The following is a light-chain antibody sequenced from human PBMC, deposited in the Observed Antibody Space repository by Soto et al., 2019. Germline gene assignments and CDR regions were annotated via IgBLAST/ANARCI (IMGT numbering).Light chain of an antibody. V-gene: IGLV2-14*01. CDR1: SSDVGGYNY. Sequence: QSALTQPASVSGSPGQSITISCTGTSSDVGGYNYVSWYQQHPGKAPKLMIYDVSNWPSGFSNRFSGSKSGNTASLTISGLQAEDEADYYCSSYTSSSTLGFGTGTKVTVL. CDR3: SSYTSSSTLG. J-gene: IGLJ1*01. CDR2: DVS.